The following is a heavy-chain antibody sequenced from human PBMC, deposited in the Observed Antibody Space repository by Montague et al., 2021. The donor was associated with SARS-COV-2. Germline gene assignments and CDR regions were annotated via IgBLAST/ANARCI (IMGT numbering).Heavy chain of an antibody. CDR3: AKGFTSWPRGLFDY. J-gene: IGHJ4*02. Sequence: SLRLSCAASGFTLSSYAMNRVRQAPGKGLEWVSSICGSDDTTYYADSVKGRFTISRDSSKNTLYLQMNSLRVEATAVYYCAKGFTSWPRGLFDYWGQGSLVTVSS. CDR2: ICGSDDTT. V-gene: IGHV3-23*01. CDR1: GFTLSSYA. D-gene: IGHD2-2*01.